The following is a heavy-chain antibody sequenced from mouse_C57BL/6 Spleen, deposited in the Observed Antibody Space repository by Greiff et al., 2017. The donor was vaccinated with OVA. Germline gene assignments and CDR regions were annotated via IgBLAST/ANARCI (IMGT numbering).Heavy chain of an antibody. CDR1: GYTFTSYW. CDR2: IYPGSGST. D-gene: IGHD1-1*01. J-gene: IGHJ3*01. CDR3: ARGYYGSSPPFAY. V-gene: IGHV1-55*01. Sequence: QVQLQQPGAELVKPGASVKMSCKASGYTFTSYWITWVKQRPGQGLEWIGDIYPGSGSTNYNEKFKSKATLTVDTSSSTAYMQLSSLTSEDSAVYYWARGYYGSSPPFAYWGQGTLVTVSA.